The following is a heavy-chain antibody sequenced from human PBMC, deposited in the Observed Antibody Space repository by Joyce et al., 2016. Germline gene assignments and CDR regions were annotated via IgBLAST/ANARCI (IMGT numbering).Heavy chain of an antibody. J-gene: IGHJ4*02. Sequence: QVQLQQWGAGLLKPSETLSLTCAVSSGPFRGFFWTWVRQPPGKGLEWIGDINNSGVTNYNPSLKTRVTFSVDTSKNQFSLKLTSLSAADTAVYYCARSQWLAPLMYWGQGTPVTVSS. CDR1: SGPFRGFF. V-gene: IGHV4-34*01. D-gene: IGHD6-19*01. CDR2: INNSGVT. CDR3: ARSQWLAPLMY.